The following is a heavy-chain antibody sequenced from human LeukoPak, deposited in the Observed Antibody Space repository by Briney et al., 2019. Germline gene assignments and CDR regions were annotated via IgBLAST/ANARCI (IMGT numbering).Heavy chain of an antibody. CDR3: AKDDDYGALG. J-gene: IGHJ4*02. V-gene: IGHV3-30*18. CDR2: ISYDGSNK. Sequence: PGRSLRLSCAASGFTFSSHGMHWVRQAPGKGLEWVTVISYDGSNKYYADSVKGRFTISRDNPRNTLYLQMNSLRAEDTAVYYCAKDDDYGALGWGQGTLVTVST. CDR1: GFTFSSHG. D-gene: IGHD4-17*01.